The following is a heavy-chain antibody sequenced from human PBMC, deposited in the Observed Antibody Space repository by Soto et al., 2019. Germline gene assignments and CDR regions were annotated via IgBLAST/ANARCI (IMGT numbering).Heavy chain of an antibody. CDR2: IYSGGYT. J-gene: IGHJ4*02. CDR3: CVTPGGGGY. CDR1: GFTVSNNY. V-gene: IGHV3-53*01. Sequence: EVQLVESGGGLIQPGGSLRLSCAVSGFTVSNNYMSWVRQAPGKGLEGVSVIYSGGYTAYGDSVKGRFTISRDNSKNTLFFQRKTPGARAPAWFFWCVTPGGGGYWGQGTLVTVSS. D-gene: IGHD3-16*02.